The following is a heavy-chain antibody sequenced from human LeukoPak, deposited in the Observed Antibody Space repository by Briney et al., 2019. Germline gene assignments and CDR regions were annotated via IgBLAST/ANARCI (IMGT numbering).Heavy chain of an antibody. J-gene: IGHJ4*02. D-gene: IGHD3-3*01. CDR3: ARAFIRPSSYYDFWSGYHGFDY. CDR1: GGSISSGDYY. CDR2: IYYSGST. Sequence: PSQTLSLTCTVSGGSISSGDYYWSWIRQPPGKGLEWIGYIYYSGSTNYNPSLKSRVTISVDTSKNQFSLKLSSVTAADTAVYYCARAFIRPSSYYDFWSGYHGFDYWGQGTLVTVSS. V-gene: IGHV4-30-4*01.